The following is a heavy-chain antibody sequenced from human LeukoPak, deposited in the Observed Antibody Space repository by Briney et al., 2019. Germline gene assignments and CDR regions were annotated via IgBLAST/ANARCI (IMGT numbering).Heavy chain of an antibody. Sequence: GGSLRLSCAASGFTFNTYNMNWVRQAPGQGLEWVSSITSSSSYIYYADSVKGRFTISRDNAKNSLYLQMNSLRAEDTAVYYCARVRPGQWLLRDAFDIWGQGTMVTVSS. D-gene: IGHD6-19*01. V-gene: IGHV3-21*01. CDR1: GFTFNTYN. CDR2: ITSSSSYI. J-gene: IGHJ3*02. CDR3: ARVRPGQWLLRDAFDI.